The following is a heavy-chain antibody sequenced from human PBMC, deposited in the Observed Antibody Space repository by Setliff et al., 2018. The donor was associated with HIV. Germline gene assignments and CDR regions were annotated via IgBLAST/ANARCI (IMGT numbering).Heavy chain of an antibody. D-gene: IGHD3-16*01. CDR1: GGSVSGGSYY. J-gene: IGHJ3*02. Sequence: SETLSLTCTVSGGSVSGGSYYWNWIRQPPGKGLEWIGYISYSGTAYYNPSLKSRITISLHTSKRQVSLKLSSLTATDTAVYYCARDRGGATRTGSFDIWGQGTMVTVSS. CDR3: ARDRGGATRTGSFDI. V-gene: IGHV4-30-4*08. CDR2: ISYSGTA.